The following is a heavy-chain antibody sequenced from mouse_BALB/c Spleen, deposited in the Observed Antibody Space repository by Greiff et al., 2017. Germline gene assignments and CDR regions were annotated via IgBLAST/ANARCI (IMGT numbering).Heavy chain of an antibody. CDR3: ARKYYGSSWFAY. Sequence: VKVVESGPGLVQPSQSLSITCTVSGFSLTSYGVHWVRQSPGKGLEWLGVLWSGGSTDYNAAFISRLSISKDNSKSQVFFKMNSLQANDTAIYYCARKYYGSSWFAYWGQGTLVTVSA. CDR1: GFSLTSYG. V-gene: IGHV2-2*02. D-gene: IGHD1-1*01. CDR2: LWSGGST. J-gene: IGHJ3*01.